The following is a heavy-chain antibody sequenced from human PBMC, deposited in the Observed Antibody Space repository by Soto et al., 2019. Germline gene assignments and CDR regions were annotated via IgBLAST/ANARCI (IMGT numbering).Heavy chain of an antibody. V-gene: IGHV4-30-2*02. CDR1: GGSISSGGYS. J-gene: IGHJ4*02. CDR2: MYHSGST. CDR3: ARRYGGNFDY. D-gene: IGHD1-26*01. Sequence: TLSLTCAVSGGSISSGGYSWSWIRQPPGKGLEWIGYMYHSGSTYYNPSLKSRVTISIDRSKNQFSLKLTSVTAADTAVYYCARRYGGNFDYWGQGTLVTVSS.